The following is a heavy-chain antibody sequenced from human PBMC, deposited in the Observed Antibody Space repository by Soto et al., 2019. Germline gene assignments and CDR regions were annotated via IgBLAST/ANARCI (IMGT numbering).Heavy chain of an antibody. J-gene: IGHJ4*02. CDR2: ISSSSSTI. D-gene: IGHD3-10*01. V-gene: IGHV3-48*01. CDR1: GFTFCSYS. CDR3: ARNLWFGELRAPSFDY. Sequence: GGSLRLSCAASGFTFCSYSMNWVRQAPGKGLEWVSYISSSSSTIYYADSVKGRFTISRDNAKNSLYLQMNSLRAEDTAVYYCARNLWFGELRAPSFDYWGQGTLVTVSS.